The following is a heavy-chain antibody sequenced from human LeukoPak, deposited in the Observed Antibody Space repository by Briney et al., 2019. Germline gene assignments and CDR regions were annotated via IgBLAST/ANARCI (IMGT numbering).Heavy chain of an antibody. CDR3: ARGAATYYDFWSGYSLSSDY. Sequence: ASVKVSCKASGYTFTGYYLHWLRQAPGQGLEWMGWINPNSGGTNYAQKSQGWVTMTRDTSISTAYMELSRLRSDDTAVYYCARGAATYYDFWSGYSLSSDYWGQGTLVTVSS. D-gene: IGHD3-3*01. CDR2: INPNSGGT. J-gene: IGHJ4*02. CDR1: GYTFTGYY. V-gene: IGHV1-2*04.